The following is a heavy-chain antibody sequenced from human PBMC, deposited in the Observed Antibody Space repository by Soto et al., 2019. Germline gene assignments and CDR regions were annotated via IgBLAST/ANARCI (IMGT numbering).Heavy chain of an antibody. CDR3: AREFGPTHYSYYGMDV. CDR2: IYYSGST. J-gene: IGHJ6*02. CDR1: GGSISSGGYY. D-gene: IGHD2-21*01. Sequence: QVQLQESGPGLVKPSQTLSLTCTVSGGSISSGGYYWSWIRQHPGKGLEWIGYIYYSGSTYYNPSLKSRVTISVDTSKNQFSLKLSSVTAADTAVYYCAREFGPTHYSYYGMDVWGQGTTVTVSS. V-gene: IGHV4-31*03.